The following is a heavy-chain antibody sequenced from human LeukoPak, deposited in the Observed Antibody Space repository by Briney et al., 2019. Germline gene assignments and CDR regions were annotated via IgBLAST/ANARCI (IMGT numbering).Heavy chain of an antibody. V-gene: IGHV3-23*01. J-gene: IGHJ4*02. CDR1: GFTFSTYA. CDR3: AKDAPDSGGWFFFDS. CDR2: ISGIDT. Sequence: GGSLRLSCAASGFTFSTYAMNWVRQAPGKGLEWVSTISGIDTFYADSVKGRFTISRDNSKNTLYLQMISLRAEDTAVYYCAKDAPDSGGWFFFDSWGQGTLVTVSS. D-gene: IGHD6-19*01.